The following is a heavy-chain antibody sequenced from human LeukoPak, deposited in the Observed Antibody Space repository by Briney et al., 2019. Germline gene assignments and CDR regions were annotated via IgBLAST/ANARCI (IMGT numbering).Heavy chain of an antibody. Sequence: SQTLSLTCTVSGGSISSGDYYWSWIRQPPGKGLEWIGYIYYSGSTYYNPSLKSRVTISVDTSKNQFSLKLSSVTAADTAVYYCARVRYGGNLGPAFDIWGQGTMVTVSS. CDR1: GGSISSGDYY. J-gene: IGHJ3*02. V-gene: IGHV4-30-4*08. CDR3: ARVRYGGNLGPAFDI. CDR2: IYYSGST. D-gene: IGHD4-23*01.